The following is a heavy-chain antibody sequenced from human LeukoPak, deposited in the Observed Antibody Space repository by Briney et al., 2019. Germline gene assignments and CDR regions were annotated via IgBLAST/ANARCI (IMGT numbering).Heavy chain of an antibody. D-gene: IGHD2-2*01. CDR1: GGSFNGYY. J-gene: IGHJ4*02. V-gene: IGHV4-34*01. CDR2: IHDSGRT. Sequence: SETLSLTCAVHGGSFNGYYWSWIRQPPGKGLEWIGEIHDSGRTKYNPSLKSRVTISVDTSKNQFSLKLQSVTAADTAVYYCARMFFPAVGVGYCSSTSCQPPYYFDYWGQGTLVTVSS. CDR3: ARMFFPAVGVGYCSSTSCQPPYYFDY.